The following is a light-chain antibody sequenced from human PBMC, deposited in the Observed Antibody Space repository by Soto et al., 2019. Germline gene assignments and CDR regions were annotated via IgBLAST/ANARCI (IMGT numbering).Light chain of an antibody. CDR1: ESIRTS. Sequence: DIQMTQSPASLSASVGDSVTITCRASESIRTSLNWYQQKPGKAPKFLIYDASKLESGVPSRFTGSGHGTDFILTITSLQPEDFATYYCQQSYDLPRTFGQGTTVEIK. CDR2: DAS. V-gene: IGKV1-39*01. CDR3: QQSYDLPRT. J-gene: IGKJ1*01.